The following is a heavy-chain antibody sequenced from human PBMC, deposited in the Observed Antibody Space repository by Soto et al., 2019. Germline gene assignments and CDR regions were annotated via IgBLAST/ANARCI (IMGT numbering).Heavy chain of an antibody. D-gene: IGHD3-10*01. V-gene: IGHV1-3*01. CDR2: INAGNGNT. CDR1: GYTFTSYA. J-gene: IGHJ6*02. Sequence: ASVKVSCKASGYTFTSYAMHWVRQAPGQRLEWVGWINAGNGNTKYSQKFQGRVTITRDTSASTAYMELSSLRSEDTAVYYCARALGVRGVIRYYYGMDVWGQGTTVTVSS. CDR3: ARALGVRGVIRYYYGMDV.